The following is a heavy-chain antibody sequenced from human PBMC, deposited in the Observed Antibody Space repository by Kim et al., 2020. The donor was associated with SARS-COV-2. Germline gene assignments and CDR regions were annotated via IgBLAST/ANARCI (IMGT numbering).Heavy chain of an antibody. CDR3: AKAYYYDTNDYGRQNWFDP. CDR2: ISNSGRT. CDR1: GGSMTSNY. J-gene: IGHJ5*02. V-gene: IGHV4-59*01. Sequence: SETLSLTCTVSGGSMTSNYWSWIRQPPGKGLEWIGYISNSGRTNYNPSLSLRSRVIISIDTSKNKFSLNLTSVTAAATAVYYCAKAYYYDTNDYGRQNWFDPGGQGTLVTASS. D-gene: IGHD3-22*01.